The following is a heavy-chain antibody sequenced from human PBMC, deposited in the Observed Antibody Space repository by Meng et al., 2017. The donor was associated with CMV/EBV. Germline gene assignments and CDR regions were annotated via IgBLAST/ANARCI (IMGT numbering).Heavy chain of an antibody. J-gene: IGHJ6*02. Sequence: GESLKISCAASGFTFSSYSMSWVRQAPGKGLEWVSVIYSGGSTYYADSVQGRFTISRDNSKNTLYLQMNSLRAEDTAVYYCARDSVVVPAAPDYYGMDVWGQGTTVTVSS. V-gene: IGHV3-53*01. CDR1: GFTFSSYS. CDR3: ARDSVVVPAAPDYYGMDV. CDR2: IYSGGST. D-gene: IGHD2-2*01.